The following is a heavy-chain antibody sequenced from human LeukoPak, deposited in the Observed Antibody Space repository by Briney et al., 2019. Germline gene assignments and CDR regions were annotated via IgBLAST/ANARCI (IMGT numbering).Heavy chain of an antibody. CDR1: GFTFDAYA. CDR2: TRWNSASI. Sequence: SLRLSCAASGFTFDAYAMHWVRQAPGKGLEWVSGTRWNSASIGYADSVKGRFTISRDHAKNPPYRQTNSLRAEALGLYYRAKDIGRLGELSPHFDYWGQGTLVTVSS. J-gene: IGHJ4*02. D-gene: IGHD3-16*02. V-gene: IGHV3-9*03. CDR3: AKDIGRLGELSPHFDY.